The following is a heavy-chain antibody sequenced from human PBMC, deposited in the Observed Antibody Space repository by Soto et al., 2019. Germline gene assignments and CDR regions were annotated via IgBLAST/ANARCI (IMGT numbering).Heavy chain of an antibody. D-gene: IGHD2-8*01. CDR3: AKDLRYCTNGVCYRGNYYYYGMDV. J-gene: IGHJ6*02. Sequence: EVQLLESGGGLVQPGGSLRLSCAASGFTFSSYAMSWVRQAPGKGLEWVSAISGSGGSTYYADSVKGRFTISRDNSKNTLYLQMNSLRAEDTAVYYCAKDLRYCTNGVCYRGNYYYYGMDVWGQGTTVTVSS. CDR2: ISGSGGST. CDR1: GFTFSSYA. V-gene: IGHV3-23*01.